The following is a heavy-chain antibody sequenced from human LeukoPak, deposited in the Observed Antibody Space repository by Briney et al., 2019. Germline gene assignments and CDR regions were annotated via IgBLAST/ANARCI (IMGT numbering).Heavy chain of an antibody. V-gene: IGHV1-2*04. Sequence: ASVTVSCKASGYTFSGYYMHWVRQAPGQGLEWMGWINPRGGTNYAQKFQGWVTMTRDTSISTAYLDLSRLRSDDTAVYYCARTLRDGSGSYAYFDYWGQGTLVTVSS. CDR2: INPRGGT. CDR3: ARTLRDGSGSYAYFDY. D-gene: IGHD3-10*01. J-gene: IGHJ4*02. CDR1: GYTFSGYY.